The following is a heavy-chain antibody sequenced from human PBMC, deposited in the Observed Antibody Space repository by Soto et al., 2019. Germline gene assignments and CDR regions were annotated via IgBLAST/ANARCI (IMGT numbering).Heavy chain of an antibody. Sequence: PSETLSLTCSVSGGSVSDKTYYWSWIRQPPGKRLEWTGYVYYSGTTNYNLSLKSRVTISVDLSKNRFSLRLSSVTTADTALYYCARTTAVPNTLRSRYFFDYWGQGTLVTVSS. CDR1: GGSVSDKTYY. V-gene: IGHV4-61*01. CDR3: ARTTAVPNTLRSRYFFDY. D-gene: IGHD4-17*01. J-gene: IGHJ4*02. CDR2: VYYSGTT.